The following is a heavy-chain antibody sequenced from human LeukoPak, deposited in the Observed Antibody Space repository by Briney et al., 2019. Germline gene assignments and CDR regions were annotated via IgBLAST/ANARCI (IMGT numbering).Heavy chain of an antibody. J-gene: IGHJ4*02. CDR3: ARQMSYYDSSGYDY. V-gene: IGHV3-66*04. D-gene: IGHD3-22*01. CDR1: GLIVTSNY. Sequence: GGSLRLSCAGSGLIVTSNYMNWVRQAPGKGLEWVSVIYSGGSTYYADSVKGRFTISGDNSKNTMYLQMNSLRAEDTAVYYCARQMSYYDSSGYDYWGQGTLVTVSS. CDR2: IYSGGST.